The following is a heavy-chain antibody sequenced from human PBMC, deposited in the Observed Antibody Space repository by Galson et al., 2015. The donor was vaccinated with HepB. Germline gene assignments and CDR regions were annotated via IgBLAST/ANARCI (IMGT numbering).Heavy chain of an antibody. CDR1: GFTFSSYS. D-gene: IGHD4-23*01. CDR2: ISSSSSYI. CDR3: ARRGDYGGNNGMDV. J-gene: IGHJ6*02. V-gene: IGHV3-21*01. Sequence: SLRLSCAASGFTFSSYSMNWVRQAPGKGLEWVSSISSSSSYIYYADSVKGRFTISRVKAKNSLYLQMNSLRAEDTAVYYCARRGDYGGNNGMDVWGHGTTVTVSS.